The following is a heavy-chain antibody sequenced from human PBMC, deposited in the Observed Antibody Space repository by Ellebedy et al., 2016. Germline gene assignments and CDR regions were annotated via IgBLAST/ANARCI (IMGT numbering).Heavy chain of an antibody. D-gene: IGHD5-12*01. Sequence: GESLKISXSASGFTFSSYAMSWVRQAPGKGLEWVSAISGSGGSTYYADSVKGRFTISRDNSKNTLYLQMNSLRAEDTAVYYCAKDLVGGGYDPFDYWGQGTLVTVSS. V-gene: IGHV3-23*01. CDR3: AKDLVGGGYDPFDY. CDR1: GFTFSSYA. J-gene: IGHJ4*02. CDR2: ISGSGGST.